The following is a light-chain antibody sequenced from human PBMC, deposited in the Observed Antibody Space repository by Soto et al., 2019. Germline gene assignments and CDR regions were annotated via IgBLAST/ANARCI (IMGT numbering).Light chain of an antibody. V-gene: IGKV3-15*01. CDR1: QSVSSN. Sequence: EIVMTQSPATLSVSPGERATLSCRASQSVSSNLAWYQQKPGQAPRLLIYGASTRATGIPARFSGSGSGTEFTLTISSLQPEDFAVYYCDQYNNWPPWTFGQGTKVEIK. J-gene: IGKJ1*01. CDR3: DQYNNWPPWT. CDR2: GAS.